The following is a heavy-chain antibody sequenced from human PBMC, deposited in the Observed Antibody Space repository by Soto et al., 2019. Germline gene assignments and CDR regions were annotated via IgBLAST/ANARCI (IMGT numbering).Heavy chain of an antibody. J-gene: IGHJ4*02. CDR1: GFTFSSYG. Sequence: QVQLVESGGGVVQPGRSLRLSCAASGFTFSSYGMHWVRQAPGKGLEWVAVIWYDGSNKYYADSVKGRFTISRDNSKTTLYLQMNSLRAEDTAVYYCARGEPDYGDYFDYWGQGTLFTVSS. CDR3: ARGEPDYGDYFDY. CDR2: IWYDGSNK. V-gene: IGHV3-33*01. D-gene: IGHD4-17*01.